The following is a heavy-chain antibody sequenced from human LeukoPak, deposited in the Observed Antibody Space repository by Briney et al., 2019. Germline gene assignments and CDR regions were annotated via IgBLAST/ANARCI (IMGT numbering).Heavy chain of an antibody. CDR3: ARGKRGKGLQTYYYDSSGYWPIDY. J-gene: IGHJ4*02. CDR2: INHSGST. D-gene: IGHD3-22*01. Sequence: SETLSLTCAVYGGSFSGYYWSWIRQPPGKGLEWIGEINHSGSTNYNPSLKSRVTISVDTSKNQFSLKLSSVTAADTAVYYCARGKRGKGLQTYYYDSSGYWPIDYWGQGTLVTVPS. CDR1: GGSFSGYY. V-gene: IGHV4-34*01.